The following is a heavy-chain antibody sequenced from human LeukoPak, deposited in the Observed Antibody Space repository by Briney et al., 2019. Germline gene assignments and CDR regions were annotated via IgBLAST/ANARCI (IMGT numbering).Heavy chain of an antibody. CDR1: GFIFSNSA. Sequence: PGGSLRLSCAASGFIFSNSAMHWVRQAPGKGLEWVAVISYDGSNKYYADSVKGRFTISRDNSKNTLYLQMNSLRAEDTAVYYCAKDGWGLSFGELLLDWGQGTLVTVSS. V-gene: IGHV3-30*18. J-gene: IGHJ4*02. CDR2: ISYDGSNK. CDR3: AKDGWGLSFGELLLD. D-gene: IGHD3-10*01.